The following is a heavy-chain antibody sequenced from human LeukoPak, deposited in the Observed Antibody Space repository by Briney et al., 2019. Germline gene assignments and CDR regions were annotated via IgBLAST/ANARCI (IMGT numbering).Heavy chain of an antibody. CDR2: IHYRGST. V-gene: IGHV4-59*01. Sequence: SETLSLTCTVSGGSISSYYWSWIRQSPGEGLEWIGNIHYRGSTNYNPSLKSRVTISVDTSKNQFSLKLSSLTAADTAVYYCARGPTKNYFDYWGQGTLVTVSS. CDR1: GGSISSYY. J-gene: IGHJ4*02. CDR3: ARGPTKNYFDY.